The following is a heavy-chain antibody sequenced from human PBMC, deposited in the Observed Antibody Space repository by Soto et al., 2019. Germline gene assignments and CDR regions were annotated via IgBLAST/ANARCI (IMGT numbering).Heavy chain of an antibody. Sequence: PSETLSLTCNVSGDSLNSGAYYWTWIRQSPGRGLEWIGHIYHTGSTNYNPSLRSRLTISLDTSKNHFALTLKSVNAVDTGVYYCERSWGGDGYYHCGPGTMVTVYS. V-gene: IGHV4-61*03. CDR1: GDSLNSGAYY. J-gene: IGHJ5*02. CDR3: ERSWGGDGYYH. CDR2: IYHTGST. D-gene: IGHD2-21*01.